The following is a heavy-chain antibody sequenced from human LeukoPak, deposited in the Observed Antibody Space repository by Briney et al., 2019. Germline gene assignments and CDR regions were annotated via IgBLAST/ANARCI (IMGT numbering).Heavy chain of an antibody. CDR2: ISSDGGST. Sequence: GGSLRLSCAASGFTFSSYAMHWVRQAPGKGLEYVSAISSDGGSTYYANSVKGRFTISRDHSKNTLYLQMGSLRAEDMAVYYCARNRGGNDVFDIWGQGTMVTVSS. CDR1: GFTFSSYA. V-gene: IGHV3-64*01. D-gene: IGHD4-23*01. J-gene: IGHJ3*02. CDR3: ARNRGGNDVFDI.